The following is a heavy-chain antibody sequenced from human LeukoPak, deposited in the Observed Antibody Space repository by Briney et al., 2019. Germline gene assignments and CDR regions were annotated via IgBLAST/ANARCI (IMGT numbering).Heavy chain of an antibody. CDR2: INSDGSST. V-gene: IGHV3-74*01. CDR3: ARMIQLWLPLGAFDI. Sequence: GGSLRLSCAASGFTFSSYWMHWVRQAPGKGLVWVSRINSDGSSTSYADSVKGRFTISRANAKNTLYLQMNSLRAEDTAVYYCARMIQLWLPLGAFDIWGQGTMVTVSS. CDR1: GFTFSSYW. J-gene: IGHJ3*02. D-gene: IGHD5-18*01.